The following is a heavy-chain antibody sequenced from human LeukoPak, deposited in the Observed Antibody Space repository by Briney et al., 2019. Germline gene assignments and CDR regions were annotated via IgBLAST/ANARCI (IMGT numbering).Heavy chain of an antibody. CDR2: INPNSGGT. V-gene: IGHV1-2*02. Sequence: ASVKVSCKASGYTFTGYYMHWVRQAPGQGLEWMGWINPNSGGTNYAQKFQGRVTMTRGTSISTAYMELSRLRSDDTAVYYCAKDAAANVDYPYYFDYWGQGALVTVSS. D-gene: IGHD4-11*01. J-gene: IGHJ4*02. CDR3: AKDAAANVDYPYYFDY. CDR1: GYTFTGYY.